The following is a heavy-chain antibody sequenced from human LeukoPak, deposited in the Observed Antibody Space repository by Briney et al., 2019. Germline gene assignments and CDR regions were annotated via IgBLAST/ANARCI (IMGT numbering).Heavy chain of an antibody. CDR2: IYYSGST. V-gene: IGHV4-59*12. J-gene: IGHJ6*03. Sequence: SETLSLTCTVSGGSINNYYWSWIRQPPGKGLEWVGYIYYSGSTNYNPSLKSRVTISVDTSKNQFSLKLSSVTAADTAVYYCARNYQGYYYYMDVWGKGTTVTVSS. CDR1: GGSINNYY. D-gene: IGHD1-7*01. CDR3: ARNYQGYYYYMDV.